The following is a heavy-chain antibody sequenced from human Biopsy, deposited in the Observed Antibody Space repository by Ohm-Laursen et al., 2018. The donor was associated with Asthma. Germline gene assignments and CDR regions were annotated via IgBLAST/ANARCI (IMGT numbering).Heavy chain of an antibody. CDR1: GFTFSSYG. CDR3: ARESSVAGSSDFDY. D-gene: IGHD6-19*01. V-gene: IGHV3-30*03. J-gene: IGHJ4*02. CDR2: ISYDGSNK. Sequence: SSLRLSCAAFGFTFSSYGMHWVRQAPGKGLEWVAVISYDGSNKYYADSVKGRFTISRDNSKNTLYLQMNSLRAEDTAVYYCARESSVAGSSDFDYWGQGTLVTVSS.